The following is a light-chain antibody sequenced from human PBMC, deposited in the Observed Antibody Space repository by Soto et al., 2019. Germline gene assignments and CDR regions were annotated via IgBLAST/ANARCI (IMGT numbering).Light chain of an antibody. CDR3: HVWDSSSGNQV. J-gene: IGLJ1*01. CDR1: NIGRKS. Sequence: SYELTQPPSVSVAPGQTARITCGGNNIGRKSVHWYQQKPGQAPVLVVSDDSDRPSGIPERFSGSNSGNTATLTISRVEAGHEADYYCHVWDSSSGNQVLGNGTKVT. CDR2: DDS. V-gene: IGLV3-21*02.